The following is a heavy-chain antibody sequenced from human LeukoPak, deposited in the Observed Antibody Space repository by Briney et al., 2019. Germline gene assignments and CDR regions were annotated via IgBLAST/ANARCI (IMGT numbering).Heavy chain of an antibody. CDR1: GFTFDDYA. J-gene: IGHJ4*02. CDR2: ITWNSDNI. V-gene: IGHV3-9*01. Sequence: PGGSLRLSCAASGFTFDDYAMHWVRQAPGKGLEWVSGITWNSDNIEYADSVKGRFTISRDNAKNTLYLQMNSLRDEDTAVYFCASGSSPLRSVWYHFDYWGQGTLVTVSS. CDR3: ASGSSPLRSVWYHFDY. D-gene: IGHD6-19*01.